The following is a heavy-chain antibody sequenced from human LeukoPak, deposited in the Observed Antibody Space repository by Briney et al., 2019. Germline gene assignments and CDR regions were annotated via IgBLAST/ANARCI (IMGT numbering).Heavy chain of an antibody. D-gene: IGHD3-10*01. Sequence: PGGSLRLSCAASGFTVSSNYMSWVRQAPGKGLEWVSVIYSGGSTYYADSVKGRFTISRDNSKNTLYLQMNSLRAEDTAVYYCARSLDYYGSGNLFDPWGQGTLVTVSS. CDR1: GFTVSSNY. CDR2: IYSGGST. V-gene: IGHV3-53*05. CDR3: ARSLDYYGSGNLFDP. J-gene: IGHJ5*02.